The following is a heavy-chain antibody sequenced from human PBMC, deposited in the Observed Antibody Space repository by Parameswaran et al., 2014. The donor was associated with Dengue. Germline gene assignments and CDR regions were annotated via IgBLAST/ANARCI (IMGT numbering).Heavy chain of an antibody. V-gene: IGHV1-69*01. D-gene: IGHD3-3*01. CDR3: AKDGGFLEWPYYYYYGLNV. CDR2: IIPIFGTP. J-gene: IGHJ6*02. Sequence: SWVRQAPGQGLEWMGGIIPIFGTPTYTQKFQGRVTITADESTSTAYMELSSLRSEDTAVYYCAKDGGFLEWPYYYYYGLNVWGQGTTVTVSS.